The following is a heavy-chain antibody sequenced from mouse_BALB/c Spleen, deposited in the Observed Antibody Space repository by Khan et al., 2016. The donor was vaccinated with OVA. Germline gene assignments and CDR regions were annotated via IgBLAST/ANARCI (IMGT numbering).Heavy chain of an antibody. D-gene: IGHD2-10*01. J-gene: IGHJ4*01. Sequence: VQLQESGPDLVAPSQSLSITCTVSGFSLTGYGVNWVRQPPGKGLEWLGMIWGDGSTDYNSALKSRLNLSKDNSKSQVFLKMNSLQTDDTARYYCARAYYGNYREAMDYWGQGTSVTVSS. CDR3: ARAYYGNYREAMDY. CDR1: GFSLTGYG. V-gene: IGHV2-6-7*01. CDR2: IWGDGST.